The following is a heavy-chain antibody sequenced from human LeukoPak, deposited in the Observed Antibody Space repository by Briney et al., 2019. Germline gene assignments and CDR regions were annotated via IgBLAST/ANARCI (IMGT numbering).Heavy chain of an antibody. J-gene: IGHJ4*02. CDR2: IAGVTDT. Sequence: GGSLRLSCGASGFTFSSYGMAWVRQAAGEGLEWVSAIAGVTDTRYAESVKGRFTVSRDNSRNTLYLQMSSLRVDDTAVYYCVKESVRWALGLWGQGILVTVSS. D-gene: IGHD1-26*01. CDR1: GFTFSSYG. CDR3: VKESVRWALGL. V-gene: IGHV3-23*01.